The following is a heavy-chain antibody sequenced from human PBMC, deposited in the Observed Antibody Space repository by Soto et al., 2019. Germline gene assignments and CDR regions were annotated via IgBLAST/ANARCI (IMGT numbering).Heavy chain of an antibody. CDR2: INPSGGST. J-gene: IGHJ5*02. CDR1: GYTFTSHY. CDR3: ARATGYYDSCGYFS. Sequence: GASVKVSCKASGYTFTSHYMHWVRQAPGQGLEWMGIINPSGGSTSYAQKFQGRVTMTTDTSTSTVYMELRSLRSDDTAVYYCARATGYYDSCGYFSWGQGTLVTVSS. V-gene: IGHV1-46*01. D-gene: IGHD3-22*01.